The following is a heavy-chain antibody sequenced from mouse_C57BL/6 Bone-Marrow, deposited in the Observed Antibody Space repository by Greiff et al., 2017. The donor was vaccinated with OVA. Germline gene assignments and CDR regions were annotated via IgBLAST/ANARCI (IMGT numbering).Heavy chain of an antibody. V-gene: IGHV1-15*01. CDR1: GYTFTDYE. J-gene: IGHJ3*01. Sequence: VQLQQSGAELVRPGASVTLSCKASGYTFTDYEMHWVKQTPVHGLEWIGAIDPENGGTAYNQKFKGKAILTADKSSSTTYMELRSLTSEDSAVYYGFIATAYWGQGTLVTVSA. CDR3: FIATAY. D-gene: IGHD1-1*01. CDR2: IDPENGGT.